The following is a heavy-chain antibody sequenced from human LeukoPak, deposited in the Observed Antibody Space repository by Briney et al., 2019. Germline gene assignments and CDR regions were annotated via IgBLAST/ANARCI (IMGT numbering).Heavy chain of an antibody. CDR1: GYTFTGYH. D-gene: IGHD2-2*01. V-gene: IGHV1-2*06. CDR3: ARDYCSSTSCLFDY. Sequence: GASVKVSCRASGYTFTGYHIHWVRQAPGQGLEWMGRINPNSGDTNYAQNFQGRVTMTRGTSINTAYMELSRLRSDDTAVYYCARDYCSSTSCLFDYWGQGTLVTVSS. CDR2: INPNSGDT. J-gene: IGHJ4*02.